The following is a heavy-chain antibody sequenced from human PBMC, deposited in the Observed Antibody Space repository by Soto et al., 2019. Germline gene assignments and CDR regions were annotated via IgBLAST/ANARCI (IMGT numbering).Heavy chain of an antibody. D-gene: IGHD6-19*01. CDR3: AKYPTRIAVAGKDYAFDI. Sequence: EVQLLESGGGLVQPGGSLRLSCAASGFTFSSYAMSWVRQAPGKGLEWVSAISGSGGSTYYADSVKGRFTISRENSNKTRFLEIKSLRAEDTAVYYCAKYPTRIAVAGKDYAFDIWGQGTMVTVSS. V-gene: IGHV3-23*01. CDR1: GFTFSSYA. CDR2: ISGSGGST. J-gene: IGHJ3*02.